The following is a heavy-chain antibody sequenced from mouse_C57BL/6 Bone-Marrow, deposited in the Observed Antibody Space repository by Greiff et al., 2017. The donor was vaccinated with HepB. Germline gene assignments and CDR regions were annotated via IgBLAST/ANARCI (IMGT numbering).Heavy chain of an antibody. D-gene: IGHD1-1*01. CDR1: GYTFTSYW. CDR3: ARLYYYGLWYFDV. CDR2: INPSNGGT. Sequence: QVHVKQPGTELVKPGASVKLSCKASGYTFTSYWMHWVKQRPGQGLEWIGNINPSNGGTNYNEKFKSKATLTVDKSSSTAYMQLSSLTSEDSAVYDCARLYYYGLWYFDVWGTGTTVTVSS. V-gene: IGHV1-53*01. J-gene: IGHJ1*03.